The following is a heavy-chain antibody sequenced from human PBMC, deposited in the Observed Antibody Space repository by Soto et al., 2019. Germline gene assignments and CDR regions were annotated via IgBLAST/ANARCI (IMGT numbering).Heavy chain of an antibody. CDR2: ISSSSSYI. D-gene: IGHD1-7*01. CDR1: GFTFSSYS. V-gene: IGHV3-21*01. CDR3: ARPQTGTLDY. J-gene: IGHJ4*02. Sequence: VGSLRLSCAASGFTFSSYSMNWVRQAPGKGLEWVSSISSSSSYIYYADSVKGRFTISRDNAKNSLYLQMNSLRAEDTAVYYCARPQTGTLDYWGQGTLVTVSS.